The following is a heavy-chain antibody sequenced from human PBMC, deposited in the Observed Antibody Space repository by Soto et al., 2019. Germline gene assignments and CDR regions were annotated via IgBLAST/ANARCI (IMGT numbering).Heavy chain of an antibody. V-gene: IGHV3-11*01. CDR3: ARAWKIEKCGVINMSRRLDV. D-gene: IGHD3-3*01. CDR1: GFIFSDYY. CDR2: SSNRDRST. Sequence: QVQLVESGGGLVKPGGSLRLSCAASGFIFSDYYMTWIRQAPGKGLEWLSCSSNRDRSTYYADSVKDRFVVSKDNAKNSEYLQMNSLRAEDAAVDFCARAWKIEKCGVINMSRRLDVWGQATTVTVSS. J-gene: IGHJ6*02.